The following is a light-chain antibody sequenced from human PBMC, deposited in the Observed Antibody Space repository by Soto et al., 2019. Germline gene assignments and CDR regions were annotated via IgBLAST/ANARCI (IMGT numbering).Light chain of an antibody. J-gene: IGLJ2*01. CDR1: RSNIGAGYD. Sequence: QSVLTQPPSVSGAPGQRVTISCTGSRSNIGAGYDVHWYQQLPGTAPKLLIYGNNNRPSGVPDRFSGSKSGTSASLAITGLQAEDEADYYCQSYDSSLSVVFGGGTKVTVL. CDR3: QSYDSSLSVV. V-gene: IGLV1-40*01. CDR2: GNN.